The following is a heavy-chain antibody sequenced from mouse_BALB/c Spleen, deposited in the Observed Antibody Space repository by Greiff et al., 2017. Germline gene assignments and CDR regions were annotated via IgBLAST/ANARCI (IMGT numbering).Heavy chain of an antibody. V-gene: IGHV1-7*01. CDR2: INPSTGYT. D-gene: IGHD3-2*01. CDR3: ARSRGTARATIAY. Sequence: VKLVESGAELAKPGASVKMSCKASGYTFTSYWMHWVKQRPGQGLEWIGYINPSTGYTEYNQKFKDKATLTADKSSSTAYMQLSSLTSEDSAVYYCARSRGTARATIAYWGQGTLVTVSA. J-gene: IGHJ3*01. CDR1: GYTFTSYW.